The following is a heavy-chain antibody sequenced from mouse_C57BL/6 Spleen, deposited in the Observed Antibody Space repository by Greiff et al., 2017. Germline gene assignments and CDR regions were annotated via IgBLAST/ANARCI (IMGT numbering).Heavy chain of an antibody. CDR3: ARDYYGRSY. D-gene: IGHD1-1*01. Sequence: VMLVESGPELVKPGASVKISCKASGYAFSSSWMNWVKQRPGKGLEWIGRIYPGDGYTNYNGKFKGKATLTADKSSSTAYMQLSSLTSEDSAVYFCARDYYGRSYWGQGTLVTVSA. CDR2: IYPGDGYT. V-gene: IGHV1-82*01. J-gene: IGHJ3*01. CDR1: GYAFSSSW.